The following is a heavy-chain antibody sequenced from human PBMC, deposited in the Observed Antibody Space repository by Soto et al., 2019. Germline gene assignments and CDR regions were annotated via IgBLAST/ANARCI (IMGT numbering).Heavy chain of an antibody. V-gene: IGHV4-34*01. CDR1: GGSFSGYY. D-gene: IGHD6-13*01. CDR2: INHSGST. CDR3: ARDNSSSWYAWEGNDWCDP. J-gene: IGHJ5*02. Sequence: QVQLQPWGAGLLKPSETLSLTCAVYGGSFSGYYWSWIRQPPGKGLEWTGAINHSGSTNYNPSLKGRVPISVDTAENQCALKLSSVTAADTAVYYCARDNSSSWYAWEGNDWCDPWGQGTLVTVSA.